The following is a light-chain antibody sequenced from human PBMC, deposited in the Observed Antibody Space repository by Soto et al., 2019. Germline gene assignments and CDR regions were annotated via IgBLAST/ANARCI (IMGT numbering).Light chain of an antibody. CDR2: GTS. V-gene: IGKV3-20*01. CDR1: ESISSNY. Sequence: EIVLTQSPGTLSLSPGERATLSCRTSESISSNYLAWYQQTPGQAPRLLIHGTSSRASDIPDRFSGSGSGTDFTLTISRLEPEDFAVYFCQQYGRSPPTFGPGTKLEIK. CDR3: QQYGRSPPT. J-gene: IGKJ2*01.